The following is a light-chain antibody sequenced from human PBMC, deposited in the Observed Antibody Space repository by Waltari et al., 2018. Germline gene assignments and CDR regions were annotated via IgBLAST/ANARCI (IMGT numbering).Light chain of an antibody. CDR1: KLGAKY. CDR2: QDS. V-gene: IGLV3-1*01. CDR3: QAWDSSTVV. Sequence: SYELTQPPSVSVSPGQTASITCSGDKLGAKYACWYQQKPGQSPVLVFYQDSKRPSGIPERVSGSNSANTATLTISGTQAMDEADYYCQAWDSSTVVFGGGTKLTVL. J-gene: IGLJ2*01.